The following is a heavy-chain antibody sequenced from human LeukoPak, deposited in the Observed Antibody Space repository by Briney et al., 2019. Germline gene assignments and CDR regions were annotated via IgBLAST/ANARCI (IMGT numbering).Heavy chain of an antibody. J-gene: IGHJ4*02. V-gene: IGHV4-34*01. D-gene: IGHD1-26*01. Sequence: SETLSLTCTVSGGSISGYYWSWIRQPPGKGLEWIGEINHSGSTNYNPSLKSRVTISVDTSKNQFSLKLSSVTAADTAVYYCARGGGSYYAPHYFDYWGQGTLVTVSS. CDR1: GGSISGYY. CDR3: ARGGGSYYAPHYFDY. CDR2: INHSGST.